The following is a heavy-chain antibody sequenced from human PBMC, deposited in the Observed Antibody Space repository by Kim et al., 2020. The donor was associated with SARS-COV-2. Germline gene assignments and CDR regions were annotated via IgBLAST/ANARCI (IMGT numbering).Heavy chain of an antibody. Sequence: PSFQGQVTISADKSINTAYLRWGSLKASDTAMYYCAKVDAVEGDRAGMDVWGQGTMVTVSS. J-gene: IGHJ6*01. CDR3: AKVDAVEGDRAGMDV. D-gene: IGHD1-26*01. V-gene: IGHV5-10-1*04.